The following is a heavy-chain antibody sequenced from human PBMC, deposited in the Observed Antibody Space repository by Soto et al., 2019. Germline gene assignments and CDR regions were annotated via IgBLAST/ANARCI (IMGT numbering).Heavy chain of an antibody. CDR2: ISSSSTTK. V-gene: IGHV3-48*01. Sequence: EVQLVESGGGLVQPGGSLRLSCAASGFTFSSYSMNWVRQAPGKGLEWVSYISSSSTTKYYACSVKGRFTISRDNAKNSLYLQRNSRRAEDTAVYYCARDGCSGSNCLNWFDPWGQGTLVTVSS. CDR3: ARDGCSGSNCLNWFDP. J-gene: IGHJ5*02. CDR1: GFTFSSYS. D-gene: IGHD2-15*01.